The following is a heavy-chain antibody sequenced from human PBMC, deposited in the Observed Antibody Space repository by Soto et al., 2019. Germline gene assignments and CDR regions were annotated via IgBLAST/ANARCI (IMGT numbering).Heavy chain of an antibody. V-gene: IGHV3-7*05. CDR1: GVTFRNYF. CDR2: INQDGSER. D-gene: IGHD1-26*01. CDR3: AGGAGWEQEY. J-gene: IGHJ4*02. Sequence: EVQLVESGGGLVQPGGSLRLSCAASGVTFRNYFMTWVRQAPGKGLEWVANINQDGSERHYVDSVRGRFTTSRDNAKNSLLLEMNSLRVEDTAVYFGAGGAGWEQEYWGQGTLVTVSS.